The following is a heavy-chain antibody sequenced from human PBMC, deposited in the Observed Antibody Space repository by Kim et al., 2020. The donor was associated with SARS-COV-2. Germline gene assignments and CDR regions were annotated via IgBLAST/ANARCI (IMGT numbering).Heavy chain of an antibody. CDR1: GDSVSSNRAA. Sequence: SQTLSLTCDISGDSVSSNRAAWNWFRQSPSRGLEWLGRTYYRSKWYNDYAVSVRSRMTINPDTSKNQFSRQLNSVTPEDTAVYYCVRDGGHSYGYFAYWGQGPLVTVSS. D-gene: IGHD5-18*01. J-gene: IGHJ4*02. CDR3: VRDGGHSYGYFAY. V-gene: IGHV6-1*01. CDR2: TYYRSKWYN.